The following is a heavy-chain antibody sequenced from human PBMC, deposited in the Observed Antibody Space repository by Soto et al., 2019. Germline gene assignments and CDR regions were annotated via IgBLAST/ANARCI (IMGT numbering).Heavy chain of an antibody. J-gene: IGHJ4*02. Sequence: GGSLRLSCAGSGFNFRDYWMSWVRQDTGKGLEWVAMINRGASGTHYVDSVKGRFTISRDNAKTSLYLQMNSLRVEDTAVYYCATLDTAEIQTAAYWGQGTLVTVSS. V-gene: IGHV3-7*01. CDR2: INRGASGT. D-gene: IGHD2-15*01. CDR1: GFNFRDYW. CDR3: ATLDTAEIQTAAY.